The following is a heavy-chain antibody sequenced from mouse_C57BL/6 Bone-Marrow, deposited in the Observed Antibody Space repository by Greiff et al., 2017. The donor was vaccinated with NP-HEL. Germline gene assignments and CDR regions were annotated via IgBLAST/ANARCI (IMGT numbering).Heavy chain of an antibody. Sequence: QVQLQQSGAELVRPGTSVKVSCKASGYAFTNYLIEWVKQRPGQGLEWIGVINPGSGGTNYNEKFKGKATLTADKSSSTAYMQLSSLTSEDSAVYFCVYDGFYWVQGTTLTVSS. D-gene: IGHD2-3*01. CDR1: GYAFTNYL. V-gene: IGHV1-54*01. CDR2: INPGSGGT. CDR3: VYDGFY. J-gene: IGHJ2*01.